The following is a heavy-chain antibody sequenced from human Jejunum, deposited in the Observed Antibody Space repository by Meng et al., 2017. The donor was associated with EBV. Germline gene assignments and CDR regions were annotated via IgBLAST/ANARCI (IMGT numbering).Heavy chain of an antibody. CDR3: TREWGADY. J-gene: IGHJ4*02. D-gene: IGHD3-16*01. CDR1: GFTLSGHA. Sequence: VQLVESGGGVVQPGRSLRFSCAAVGFTLSGHAMQWVRQAPGKGLKWVALISNDGNNKYYADSVKGRFTISRDNSKNTLYLQMNSLRVDDTALYYCTREWGADYWGQGTLVTVSS. V-gene: IGHV3-30-3*01. CDR2: ISNDGNNK.